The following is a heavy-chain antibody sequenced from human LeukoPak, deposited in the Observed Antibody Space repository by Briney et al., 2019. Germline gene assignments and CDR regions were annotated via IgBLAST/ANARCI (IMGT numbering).Heavy chain of an antibody. CDR2: IYYSGST. D-gene: IGHD1-1*01. CDR3: ARYQYNWNGWFDP. V-gene: IGHV4-30-4*02. CDR1: GGSISSGDYY. J-gene: IGHJ5*02. Sequence: SETLSLTCTVSGGSISSGDYYWSWIRQPPGKGLEGIGYIYYSGSTYYNPSLKSRVTISVDTSKNQFSLKLSSVTAADTAVYYCARYQYNWNGWFDPWGQGTLVTVSS.